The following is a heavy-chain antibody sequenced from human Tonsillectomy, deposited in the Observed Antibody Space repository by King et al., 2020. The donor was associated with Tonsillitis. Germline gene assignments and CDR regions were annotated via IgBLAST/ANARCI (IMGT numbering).Heavy chain of an antibody. V-gene: IGHV6-1*01. CDR2: TYYRSKWYN. J-gene: IGHJ4*02. D-gene: IGHD6-13*01. CDR3: AREAYSSSCTFEY. CDR1: GDSVSSNSAA. Sequence: VQLQQSGPGLVKPSQTLSLTCAISGDSVSSNSAAWHWIRQSPSRGLEWLGRTYYRSKWYNDYAVFVKSRITINPDTSMNQISLQVNSVTPEDTAVYYYAREAYSSSCTFEYWGQGTLVTVSS.